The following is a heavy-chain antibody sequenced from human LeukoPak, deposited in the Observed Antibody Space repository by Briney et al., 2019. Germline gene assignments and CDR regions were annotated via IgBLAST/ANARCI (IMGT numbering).Heavy chain of an antibody. D-gene: IGHD6-19*01. CDR1: GYSISSGFY. J-gene: IGHJ5*02. V-gene: IGHV4-38-2*02. CDR2: IYHSGST. Sequence: SETLSLTCTVSGYSISSGFYWGWIRQPPGKGLECIGSIYHSGSTYYNPSLKSRVTISVDTSKNQFSLKLSSVTAADTAVYYCARGLGSGRNNWFDPWGQGTLVTVSS. CDR3: ARGLGSGRNNWFDP.